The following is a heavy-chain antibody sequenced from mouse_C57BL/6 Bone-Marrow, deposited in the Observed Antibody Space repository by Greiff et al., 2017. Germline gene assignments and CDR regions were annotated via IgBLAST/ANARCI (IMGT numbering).Heavy chain of an antibody. CDR3: ARAGDYGSSGNYFDY. V-gene: IGHV1-55*01. CDR2: IYPGSGST. CDR1: GYTFTSYW. D-gene: IGHD1-1*01. Sequence: QVQLQQPGAELVKPGASVKMSCKASGYTFTSYWITWVKQRPGQGLEWIGDIYPGSGSTNYNEKFKSKATLTVDTSSSTAYMQLSSLTSEDSAVYYCARAGDYGSSGNYFDYWGQGTTLTVSS. J-gene: IGHJ2*01.